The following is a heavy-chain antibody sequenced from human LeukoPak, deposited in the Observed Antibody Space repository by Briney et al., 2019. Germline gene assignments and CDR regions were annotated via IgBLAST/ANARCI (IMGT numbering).Heavy chain of an antibody. CDR1: GGSFSGYY. J-gene: IGHJ6*03. CDR2: INHSGST. Sequence: SETLSLTCAVYGGSFSGYYWSWIRQPPGKGLEWIGEINHSGSTNYNPSLKSRVTISVDTSKNQFSLKLSSVTAADMAVYYCARGGEYVYYYYYYMDVWGKGTTVTISS. CDR3: ARGGEYVYYYYYYMDV. D-gene: IGHD3-10*01. V-gene: IGHV4-34*01.